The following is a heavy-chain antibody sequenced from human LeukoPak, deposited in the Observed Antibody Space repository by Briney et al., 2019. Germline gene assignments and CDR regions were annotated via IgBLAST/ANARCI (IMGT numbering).Heavy chain of an antibody. CDR3: ATDDWAAAGGDAFDI. J-gene: IGHJ3*02. Sequence: SVKDSCKASGGTFSSYAISWVRQAPGQGLEWMGGIIPIFGTANYAQKFQGRVTMTEDTSTDTAYMELSSLRSEDTAVYYCATDDWAAAGGDAFDIWGQGTMVTVSS. CDR2: IIPIFGTA. V-gene: IGHV1-69*06. CDR1: GGTFSSYA. D-gene: IGHD6-13*01.